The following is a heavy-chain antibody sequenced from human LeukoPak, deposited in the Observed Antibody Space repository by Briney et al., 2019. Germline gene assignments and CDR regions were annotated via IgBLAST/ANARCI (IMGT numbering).Heavy chain of an antibody. Sequence: PGGSLRLSCVASGFTFSSYGMNWVRQAPGKGLEWVSYIRSSGTTIYSADSVKGRFTISRDNAKNSLYLQMNSLRAEDTAVYYCAREGTYGSGDNYHYYMNVCSRGSTVTVSS. CDR2: IRSSGTTI. CDR3: AREGTYGSGDNYHYYMNV. J-gene: IGHJ6*03. V-gene: IGHV3-48*01. CDR1: GFTFSSYG. D-gene: IGHD3-10*01.